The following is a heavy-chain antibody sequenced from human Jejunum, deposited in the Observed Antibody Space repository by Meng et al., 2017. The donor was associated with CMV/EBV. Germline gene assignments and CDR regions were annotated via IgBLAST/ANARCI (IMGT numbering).Heavy chain of an antibody. CDR2: INPNSGGT. CDR1: TFTGDY. CDR3: AREGMYYYDTSGMKWVDP. J-gene: IGHJ5*02. D-gene: IGHD3-22*01. Sequence: TFTGDYLHWVRQAPGQGLEWMGWINPNSGGTNYAQKFQGRVTMTRDTSINTAYMELSRLRSDDTAVYYCAREGMYYYDTSGMKWVDPWGQGTLVTVSS. V-gene: IGHV1-2*02.